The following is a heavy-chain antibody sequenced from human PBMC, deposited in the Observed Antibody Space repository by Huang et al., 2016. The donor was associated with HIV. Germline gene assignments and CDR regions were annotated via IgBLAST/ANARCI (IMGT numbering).Heavy chain of an antibody. V-gene: IGHV2-5*01. CDR1: GFSLSTSGVG. J-gene: IGHJ1*01. CDR2: IHLTNDK. D-gene: IGHD6-19*01. Sequence: QITLKESGPTLVKPTQTLTLTCTFSGFSLSTSGVGVGWIRQPPGKALEWLALIHLTNDKHYNSSLKSRLTITKDTAKNQVVLTMANVDPLDTATYYCARRAASGWQQEYFHLWGQGTLVTVSS. CDR3: ARRAASGWQQEYFHL.